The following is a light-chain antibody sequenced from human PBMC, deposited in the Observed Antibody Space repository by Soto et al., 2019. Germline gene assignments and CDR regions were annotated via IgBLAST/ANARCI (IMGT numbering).Light chain of an antibody. CDR1: QSLDTYT. V-gene: IGKV3-20*01. J-gene: IGKJ3*01. CDR2: GAS. CDR3: QQYAESPLS. Sequence: EIVLTQSPVTLSLSPGEKATLSCRASQSLDTYTLAWYQQKPGQAPRLLIYGASTRAAAIPDGFIGSGSGTDFALTISRLEPEDFAVYYCQQYAESPLSFGPGTKVDIK.